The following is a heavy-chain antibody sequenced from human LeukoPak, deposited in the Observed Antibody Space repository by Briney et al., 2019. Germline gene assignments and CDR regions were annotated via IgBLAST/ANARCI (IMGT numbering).Heavy chain of an antibody. CDR1: GYTFTSYD. Sequence: ASVKVSCKASGYTFTSYDISWVRQAPGQGLEWMGWISAYNGNTNYAQKLQGRVTMTTDTSTSTAYIELRSLRSDDTAVYYCAREDCSSTSCYFPYYYYGMDVWGQGTTVTVSS. CDR2: ISAYNGNT. V-gene: IGHV1-18*01. D-gene: IGHD2-2*01. CDR3: AREDCSSTSCYFPYYYYGMDV. J-gene: IGHJ6*02.